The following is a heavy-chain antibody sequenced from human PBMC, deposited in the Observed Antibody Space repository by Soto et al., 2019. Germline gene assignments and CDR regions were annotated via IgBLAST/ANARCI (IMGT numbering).Heavy chain of an antibody. CDR1: GGSFSGYY. CDR2: INHSGST. Sequence: NPSETLSLTCAVYGGSFSGYYWSWIRQPPGKGLEWIGEINHSGSTNYNPSLKSRVTISVDTSKNQFSLKLSSVTAADTAVYYCARPSIAAAYDCWGQGTLVTVSS. CDR3: ARPSIAAAYDC. V-gene: IGHV4-34*01. J-gene: IGHJ4*02. D-gene: IGHD6-13*01.